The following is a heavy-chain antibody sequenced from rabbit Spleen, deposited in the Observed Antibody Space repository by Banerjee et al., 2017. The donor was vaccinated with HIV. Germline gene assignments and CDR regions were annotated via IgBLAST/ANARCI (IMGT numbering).Heavy chain of an antibody. J-gene: IGHJ4*01. CDR3: ARDLVGVIGWNFYL. Sequence: QSLEESGGDLVKPGASLTLTCTASGFSFSSDYMCWVRQAPGKGLEWIGCIYAGSSGRNYYASWAKGRFTISRTSSTTVTLRMTSLTAADRATYFCARDLVGVIGWNFYLWGQGTLVTVS. CDR1: GFSFSSDY. V-gene: IGHV1S40*01. CDR2: IYAGSSGRN. D-gene: IGHD1-1*01.